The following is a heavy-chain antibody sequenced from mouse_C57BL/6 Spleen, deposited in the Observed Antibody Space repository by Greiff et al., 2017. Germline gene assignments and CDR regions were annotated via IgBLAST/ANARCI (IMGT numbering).Heavy chain of an antibody. CDR2: IYPGSGST. J-gene: IGHJ3*01. CDR1: GYTFTSYW. V-gene: IGHV1-55*01. Sequence: VQLQQPGAELVKPGASVKMSCKASGYTFTSYWITWVKQRPGQGLAWIGDIYPGSGSTNYNEKFKSKATLTVATSSSTAYMQLSSLTSEDSAVYYCARERLPAYWGQGTLVTVSA. CDR3: ARERLPAY. D-gene: IGHD1-2*01.